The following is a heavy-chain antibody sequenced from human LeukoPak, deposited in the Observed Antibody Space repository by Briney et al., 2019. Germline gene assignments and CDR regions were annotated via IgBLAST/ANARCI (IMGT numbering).Heavy chain of an antibody. Sequence: PGGSLRLSCAASGFTFSDYYMSWIRQAPGKGLEWVSYISSSSSYTNYADSVKGRFTISRDNAKNSLYLQMNSLRAEDTAVYYCARVGSGSTSGFDYWGQGTLVTVSS. V-gene: IGHV3-11*06. CDR2: ISSSSSYT. CDR3: ARVGSGSTSGFDY. D-gene: IGHD3-10*01. J-gene: IGHJ4*02. CDR1: GFTFSDYY.